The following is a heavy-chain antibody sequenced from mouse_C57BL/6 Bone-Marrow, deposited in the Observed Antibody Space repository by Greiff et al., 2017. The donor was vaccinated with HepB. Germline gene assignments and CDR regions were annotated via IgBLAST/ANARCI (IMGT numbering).Heavy chain of an antibody. V-gene: IGHV1-26*01. CDR2: INPNNGGT. CDR1: GYTFTDYY. J-gene: IGHJ4*01. D-gene: IGHD2-2*01. Sequence: EVQLQQSGPELVKPGASVKISCKASGYTFTDYYMNWVKQSHGKSLEWIGDINPNNGGTSYNQKFKGKATLTVDKSSSTAYMELRSLTSEDSAVYYCAGEVTDYYAMDYWGQGTSVTVSS. CDR3: AGEVTDYYAMDY.